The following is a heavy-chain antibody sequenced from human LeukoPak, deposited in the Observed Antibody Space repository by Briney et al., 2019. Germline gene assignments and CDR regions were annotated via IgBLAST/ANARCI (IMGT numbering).Heavy chain of an antibody. D-gene: IGHD4-17*01. J-gene: IGHJ4*02. V-gene: IGHV1-2*02. CDR3: ASPPPYGDYGFDY. Sequence: GASVKVSCKASGYTFTGYYMHWVRQAPGQGLEWMGWINPNSGGTNYAQKFQGRVTMTRDTSISTAYMELSRLRSDDTAVYYCASPPPYGDYGFDYWGQGTLVTVSS. CDR2: INPNSGGT. CDR1: GYTFTGYY.